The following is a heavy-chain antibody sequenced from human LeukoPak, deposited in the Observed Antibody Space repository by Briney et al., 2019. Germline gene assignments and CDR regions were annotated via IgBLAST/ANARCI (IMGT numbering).Heavy chain of an antibody. CDR1: GYTFTSYG. J-gene: IGHJ5*02. V-gene: IGHV1-2*02. D-gene: IGHD3-9*01. CDR2: INPNSGDT. Sequence: ASVKVSCKASGYTFTSYGISWVRQAPGHGLEWMGWINPNSGDTKYAQKFQGRVTMTRDTSISTGYMELSRLTSDDTAVYYCARKYDILTDNDNWFDPWGQGTLVTVSS. CDR3: ARKYDILTDNDNWFDP.